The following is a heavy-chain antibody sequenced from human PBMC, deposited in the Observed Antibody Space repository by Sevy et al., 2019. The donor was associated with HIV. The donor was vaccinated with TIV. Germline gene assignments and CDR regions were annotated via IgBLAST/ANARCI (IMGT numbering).Heavy chain of an antibody. V-gene: IGHV3-30*03. CDR3: ARDAGYSTVWYPGY. CDR2: ISFDGSDK. CDR1: GFSFSTHA. Sequence: GSLRLSCAASGFSFSTHAMHWVRQAPGKGLEWVAVISFDGSDKYYSDSVKGRFTISRDDSKSTLLLQMSSLIADDTAGYYCARDAGYSTVWYPGYWGQGTLVTVSS. D-gene: IGHD6-19*01. J-gene: IGHJ4*02.